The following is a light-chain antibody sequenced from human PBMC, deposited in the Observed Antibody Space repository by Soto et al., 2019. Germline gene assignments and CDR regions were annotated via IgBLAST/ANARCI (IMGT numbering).Light chain of an antibody. CDR3: QQYGSSPLT. Sequence: EIVLTQSPDTLSLSPGERATLSCRASQSVRSNYLAWYQQKPGQAPRFLIYVASSRATGIPDRFSGSGSGTDFTLAISSLEPEDFALYYCQQYGSSPLTFGGGTKVEIK. V-gene: IGKV3-20*01. CDR2: VAS. CDR1: QSVRSNY. J-gene: IGKJ4*01.